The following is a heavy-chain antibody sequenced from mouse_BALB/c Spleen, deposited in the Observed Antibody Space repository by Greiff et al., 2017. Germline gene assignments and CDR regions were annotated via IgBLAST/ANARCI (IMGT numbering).Heavy chain of an antibody. CDR3: ARGNYYGSSPGFAY. V-gene: IGHV5-17*02. CDR1: GFTFSSFG. J-gene: IGHJ3*01. CDR2: ISSGSSTI. Sequence: EVKVVESGGGLVQPGGSRKLSCAASGFTFSSFGMHWVRQAPEKGLEWVAYISSGSSTIYYADIVKGRFTISRDNPKNTLFLQMTSLRSEDTAMYYCARGNYYGSSPGFAYWGQGTLVTVSA. D-gene: IGHD1-1*01.